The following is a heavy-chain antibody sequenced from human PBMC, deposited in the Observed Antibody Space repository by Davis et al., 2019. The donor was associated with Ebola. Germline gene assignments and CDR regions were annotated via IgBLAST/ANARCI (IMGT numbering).Heavy chain of an antibody. CDR3: ARDGGRGSAAAGTCLDY. CDR2: INPSGGST. D-gene: IGHD6-13*01. Sequence: ASVKVSCKASGYTFTSYYMHWVRQAPGQGLEWMGIINPSGGSTSYAQKFQGRVTITRDTSATTAYMELSSLRSEDTTVYYCARDGGRGSAAAGTCLDYWGQGTLVTVSS. V-gene: IGHV1-46*01. J-gene: IGHJ4*02. CDR1: GYTFTSYY.